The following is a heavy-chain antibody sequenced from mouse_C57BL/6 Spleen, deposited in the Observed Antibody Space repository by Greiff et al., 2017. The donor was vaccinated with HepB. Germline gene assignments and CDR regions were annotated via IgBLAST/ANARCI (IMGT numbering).Heavy chain of an antibody. CDR3: ARRGDGKGSMDY. CDR1: GYAFSSYW. V-gene: IGHV1-80*01. CDR2: IYPGDGDT. Sequence: QVQLQQSGAELVKPGASVKISCKASGYAFSSYWMNWVKQRPGKGLEWIGQIYPGDGDTNYNGKFKGKATLTADKSSSTAYMQRSSLTSEDSAVYCCARRGDGKGSMDYWGQGTSVTVSS. J-gene: IGHJ4*01. D-gene: IGHD2-3*01.